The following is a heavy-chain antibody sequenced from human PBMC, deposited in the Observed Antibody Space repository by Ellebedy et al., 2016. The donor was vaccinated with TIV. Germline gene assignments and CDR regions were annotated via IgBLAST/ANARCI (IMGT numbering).Heavy chain of an antibody. Sequence: GESLKISXAASGFTFSSHGMNWVRQAPGKGLEWVSSITSSSSYIYYADSLKGRFTISRDNAKNSLYLQMNSLRAEDTAVYYCARDGLYGDYYFDYWGQGTLVTVSS. D-gene: IGHD4-17*01. CDR3: ARDGLYGDYYFDY. V-gene: IGHV3-21*01. CDR2: ITSSSSYI. CDR1: GFTFSSHG. J-gene: IGHJ4*02.